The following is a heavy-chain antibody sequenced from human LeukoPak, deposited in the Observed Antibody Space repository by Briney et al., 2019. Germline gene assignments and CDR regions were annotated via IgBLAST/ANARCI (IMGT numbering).Heavy chain of an antibody. CDR2: INPNSGGT. J-gene: IGHJ4*02. CDR3: ARGPPTIVVVITTGDFDS. Sequence: ASVTVSCKASGYTFTGYYIHWVRQAPGQGLEWMGWINPNSGGTNYAQKFQGRVTMTGDTSISTAYMELRRLRSDDRAVYYCARGPPTIVVVITTGDFDSWGQGTLVTVSS. D-gene: IGHD3-22*01. CDR1: GYTFTGYY. V-gene: IGHV1-2*02.